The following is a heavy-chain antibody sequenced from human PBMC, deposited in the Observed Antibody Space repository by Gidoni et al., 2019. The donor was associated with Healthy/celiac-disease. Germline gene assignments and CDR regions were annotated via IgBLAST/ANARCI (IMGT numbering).Heavy chain of an antibody. CDR1: GFTFSSYW. CDR2: INSDGSST. J-gene: IGHJ6*02. D-gene: IGHD6-6*01. CDR3: ARDKQLVYYYYYGMDV. V-gene: IGHV3-74*01. Sequence: EVQLVESGGGLVQPGGSLRISCAASGFTFSSYWMHWVRQAPGKGLVWVSRINSDGSSTSYADSVKGRFTISRDNAKNTLYLQMNSLRAEDTAVYYCARDKQLVYYYYYGMDVWGQGTTVTVSS.